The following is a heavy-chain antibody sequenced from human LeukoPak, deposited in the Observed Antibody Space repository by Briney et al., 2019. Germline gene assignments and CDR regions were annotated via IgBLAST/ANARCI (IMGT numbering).Heavy chain of an antibody. CDR3: AKDFWPHLFDY. CDR1: GYAFTSYY. CDR2: INPSGGST. J-gene: IGHJ4*02. Sequence: GASVKVSCKASGYAFTSYYMHWVRQAPGQGLEWMGIINPSGGSTSYAQKFQGRVTMTRDTSTSTVYMELSSLRSEDTAVYYCAKDFWPHLFDYWGQGTLVTVSS. V-gene: IGHV1-46*01. D-gene: IGHD3-3*01.